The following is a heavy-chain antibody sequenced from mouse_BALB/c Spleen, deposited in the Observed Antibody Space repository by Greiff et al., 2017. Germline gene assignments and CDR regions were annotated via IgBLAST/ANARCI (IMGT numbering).Heavy chain of an antibody. CDR3: ARSEGWFAY. V-gene: IGHV1S81*02. CDR1: GYTFTSYW. CDR2: INPSNGRT. Sequence: QVQLQQPGAELVKPGASVKLSCKASGYTFTSYWMHWVKQRPGQGLEWIGEINPSNGRTNYNEKFKSKATLTVDKSSSTAYMQLSSLTSEDSAVYFCARSEGWFAYWGQGTLVTVSA. J-gene: IGHJ3*01.